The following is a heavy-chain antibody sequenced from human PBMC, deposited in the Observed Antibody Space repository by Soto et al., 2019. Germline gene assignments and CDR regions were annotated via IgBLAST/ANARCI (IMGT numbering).Heavy chain of an antibody. Sequence: ASVKVSCKASGYTFTSYDINWVRQATGQGLEWMGWMNPNSGNTGYAQKFQGRVTMTTNTSINTAYMELSSLRSEDTAVYYCAATVVAASLGAFDSWGQGTMVTVSS. V-gene: IGHV1-8*01. CDR1: GYTFTSYD. D-gene: IGHD2-15*01. J-gene: IGHJ3*02. CDR2: MNPNSGNT. CDR3: AATVVAASLGAFDS.